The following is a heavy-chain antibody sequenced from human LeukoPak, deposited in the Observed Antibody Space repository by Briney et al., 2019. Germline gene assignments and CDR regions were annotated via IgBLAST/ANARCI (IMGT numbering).Heavy chain of an antibody. D-gene: IGHD3-10*01. V-gene: IGHV4-38-2*02. CDR3: ARAMVRGGTRFDY. Sequence: SETLSLTCTVSGYSISSGYYWGWIRQPPGKGLEWIGSIYHSGSTYYNPSLKSRVTISVDTSKNQFSLKLSSVTAADTAVYYCARAMVRGGTRFDYWGQGTLATVSS. J-gene: IGHJ4*02. CDR2: IYHSGST. CDR1: GYSISSGYY.